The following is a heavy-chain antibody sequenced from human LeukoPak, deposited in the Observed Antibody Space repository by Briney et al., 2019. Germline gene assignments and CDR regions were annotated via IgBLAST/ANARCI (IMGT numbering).Heavy chain of an antibody. CDR3: ARSAVGTGGWYS. V-gene: IGHV3-53*04. CDR2: IYSGGST. Sequence: GGSLRLSCAASGFTVSSNYMSWVRQAPGKGLEWVSVIYSGGSTYYADSVKGRFTISRHNSENTLYLQMNSLRAEDTAVYYCARSAVGTGGWYSWGQGTLVTVSS. J-gene: IGHJ4*02. CDR1: GFTVSSNY. D-gene: IGHD6-19*01.